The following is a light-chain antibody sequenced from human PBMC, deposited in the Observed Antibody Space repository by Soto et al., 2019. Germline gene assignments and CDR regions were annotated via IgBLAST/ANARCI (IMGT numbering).Light chain of an antibody. J-gene: IGLJ2*01. CDR3: QSYDSSLSGSNV. V-gene: IGLV2-14*01. Sequence: QSALTQPASVSGSPGQSISMSCTGTSSDVGGNTYVSWYQQHPGKAPKLLIYEVSHRPSGVSPRFSGSKSGNTASLTISGLQVEDEADYYCQSYDSSLSGSNVFGGGTKLTVL. CDR2: EVS. CDR1: SSDVGGNTY.